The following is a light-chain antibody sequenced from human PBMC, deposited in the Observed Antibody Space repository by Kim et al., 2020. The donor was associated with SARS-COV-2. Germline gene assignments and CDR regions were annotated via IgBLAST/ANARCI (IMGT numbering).Light chain of an antibody. CDR2: AAS. J-gene: IGKJ1*01. V-gene: IGKV1-39*01. Sequence: SVGDRVTITCRASQGISSYLNWYQQKPGKAPKLLIYAASSLQSGVPSRFSGSGSGTDFTLTISSLQPEDFATYYCQQSYSNPPWTFGEGTKVDIK. CDR1: QGISSY. CDR3: QQSYSNPPWT.